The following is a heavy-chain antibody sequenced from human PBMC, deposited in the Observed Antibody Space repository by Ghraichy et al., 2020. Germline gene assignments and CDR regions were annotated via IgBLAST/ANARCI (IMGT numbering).Heavy chain of an antibody. CDR3: ARTPRGDNWDFYYYYGMDV. D-gene: IGHD1-20*01. CDR2: IKQDGSEK. V-gene: IGHV3-7*01. Sequence: GGSLRLSCAASGFTFSSYWMSWVRQAPGKGLEWVANIKQDGSEKYYVDSVKGRFTISRDNAKNSLYLQMNSLRAEDTAVYYCARTPRGDNWDFYYYYGMDVWGQGTTVTVSS. CDR1: GFTFSSYW. J-gene: IGHJ6*02.